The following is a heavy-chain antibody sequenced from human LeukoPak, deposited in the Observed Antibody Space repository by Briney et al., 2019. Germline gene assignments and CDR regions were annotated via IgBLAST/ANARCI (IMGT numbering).Heavy chain of an antibody. D-gene: IGHD1-26*01. J-gene: IGHJ4*02. CDR1: GFTFITYW. CDR2: IRQDGGEA. V-gene: IGHV3-7*03. Sequence: GGALRLFCAASGFTFITYWMTWVRQGPGKGLEWGANIRQDGGEAYYVDSVKGRFTISRNNAKASVYLQMNSLTADDTAVYYCVRGGTFRYSGTSGDYWGQGTLVTVSS. CDR3: VRGGTFRYSGTSGDY.